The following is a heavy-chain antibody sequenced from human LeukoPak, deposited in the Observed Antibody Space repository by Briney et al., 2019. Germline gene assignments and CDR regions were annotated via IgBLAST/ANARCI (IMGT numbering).Heavy chain of an antibody. CDR2: MNPNSGNT. V-gene: IGHV1-8*03. CDR1: GYTFTSYD. D-gene: IGHD1-7*01. Sequence: GASVKVSCKASGYTFTSYDINWVRQATGQGLEWMGWMNPNSGNTGYAQKFQGRVTITRNTSISTAYMELSSLRSEDTAVYYCARGPMQLRYYYYYMDVWGKGTTVTVSS. J-gene: IGHJ6*03. CDR3: ARGPMQLRYYYYYMDV.